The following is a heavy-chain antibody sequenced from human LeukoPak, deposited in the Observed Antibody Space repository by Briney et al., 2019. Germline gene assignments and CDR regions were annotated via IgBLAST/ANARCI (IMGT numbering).Heavy chain of an antibody. CDR3: ARANRNRLGELSSLDY. J-gene: IGHJ4*02. V-gene: IGHV4-61*08. CDR2: IYYSGST. CDR1: GGSISSGGYY. D-gene: IGHD3-16*02. Sequence: SETLSLTCTVSGGSISSGGYYWSWIRQHPGKGLEWIGYIYYSGSTNYNPSLKSRVTISVDTSKNQFSLKLSSVTAADTAVYYCARANRNRLGELSSLDYWGQGTLVTVSS.